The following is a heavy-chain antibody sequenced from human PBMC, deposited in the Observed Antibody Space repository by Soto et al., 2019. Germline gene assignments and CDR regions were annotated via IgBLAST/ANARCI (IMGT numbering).Heavy chain of an antibody. J-gene: IGHJ6*02. CDR2: ISGSGGST. Sequence: GGSLRLSCAASGFTFSSYAMSWVRQAPGKGLEWVSAISGSGGSTYYADSVTGRFTISRDNSKNKVYLQIDSLRPEDTAVYYCAKVGVRGVPSYFSMDVWGQGTTVTVSS. D-gene: IGHD3-10*01. V-gene: IGHV3-23*01. CDR3: AKVGVRGVPSYFSMDV. CDR1: GFTFSSYA.